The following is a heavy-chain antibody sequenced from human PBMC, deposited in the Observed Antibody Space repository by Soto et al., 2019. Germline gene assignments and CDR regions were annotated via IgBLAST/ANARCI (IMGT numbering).Heavy chain of an antibody. V-gene: IGHV1-18*01. D-gene: IGHD6-19*01. J-gene: IGHJ5*02. CDR2: ISAYNGNT. CDR1: GYTFTSYG. CDR3: ASAPPYSGGWYSGFDP. Sequence: QVQLVQSGAEVKKPGASVKVSCKASGYTFTSYGISWVRQAPGQGLEWMGWISAYNGNTNYAQKLQGRVTMTTDTSTSTAYMELRSRRSVDAAVYYCASAPPYSGGWYSGFDPWGQGTLVTVSS.